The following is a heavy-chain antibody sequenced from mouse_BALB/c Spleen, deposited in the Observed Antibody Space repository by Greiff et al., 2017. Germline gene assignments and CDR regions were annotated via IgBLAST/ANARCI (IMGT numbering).Heavy chain of an antibody. V-gene: IGHV6-6*02. D-gene: IGHD2-3*01. CDR1: GFTFSNYW. CDR3: TRPDGYYPDYYAMDY. Sequence: EVMLVESGGGLVQPGGSMKLSCVASGFTFSNYWMNWVRQSPEKGLEWVAEIRLKSNNYATHYAESVKGRFTISRDDSKSSVYLQMNNLRAEDTGIYYCTRPDGYYPDYYAMDYWGQGTSVTVSS. J-gene: IGHJ4*01. CDR2: IRLKSNNYAT.